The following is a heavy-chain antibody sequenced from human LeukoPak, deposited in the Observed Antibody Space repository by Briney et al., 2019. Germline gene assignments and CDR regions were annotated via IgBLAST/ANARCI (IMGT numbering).Heavy chain of an antibody. V-gene: IGHV3-30*18. J-gene: IGHJ3*02. CDR1: GFTFSSYG. D-gene: IGHD6-25*01. CDR3: AKELLSSGDAFDI. Sequence: GGSLRLSCAASGFTFSSYGMHWVRQAPGKGLHWVAVISYDGSNKYYADSVKGRFTISRDNSKNTLYLQMNSLRAEDTAVYYCAKELLSSGDAFDIWGQGTMVTVSS. CDR2: ISYDGSNK.